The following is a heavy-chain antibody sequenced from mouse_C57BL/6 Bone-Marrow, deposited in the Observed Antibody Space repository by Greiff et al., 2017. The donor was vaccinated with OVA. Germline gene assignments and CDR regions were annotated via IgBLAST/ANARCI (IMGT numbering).Heavy chain of an antibody. CDR3: ARGGAWFAY. CDR2: IHPNSGRT. CDR1: GYTFTSYG. V-gene: IGHV1-64*01. J-gene: IGHJ3*01. Sequence: QVKLQQPGADLVKPGASVKLSCKASGYTFTSYGMHWVKQRPGQGLEWMGMIHPNSGRTNYNEKFKIKATLTLDKSTSTAYMQRSSLTSEDSAVYYGARGGAWFAYWGQGTLVTVSA.